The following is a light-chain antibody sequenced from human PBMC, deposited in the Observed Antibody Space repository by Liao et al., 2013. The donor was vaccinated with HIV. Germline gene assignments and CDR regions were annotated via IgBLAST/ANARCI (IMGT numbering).Light chain of an antibody. CDR2: YNS. V-gene: IGLV3-21*01. CDR3: QAWDSGPTWV. J-gene: IGLJ3*02. Sequence: SYELTQPPSVSVAPGETARITCGGNNIASKSVHWYQQKPGQAPVLVIYYNSDRPSGSPERFSGSNSGNTATLTISGTQAIDEADYYCQAWDSGPTWVFGGGTKLTVL. CDR1: NIASKS.